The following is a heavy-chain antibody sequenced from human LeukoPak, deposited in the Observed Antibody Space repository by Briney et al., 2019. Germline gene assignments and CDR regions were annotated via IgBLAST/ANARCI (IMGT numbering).Heavy chain of an antibody. Sequence: PGGSLRLSCAASRFTFSSYAMSWVRQAPGKGLEWVSTISGAGGSTYYADSMNGRFTISRDNSKNTLYLQMNSLRADDTAVYYCATGGGLLWLGEAPRFFDSWGQGTLVTVSS. CDR1: RFTFSSYA. CDR2: ISGAGGST. CDR3: ATGGGLLWLGEAPRFFDS. J-gene: IGHJ4*02. V-gene: IGHV3-23*01. D-gene: IGHD3-10*01.